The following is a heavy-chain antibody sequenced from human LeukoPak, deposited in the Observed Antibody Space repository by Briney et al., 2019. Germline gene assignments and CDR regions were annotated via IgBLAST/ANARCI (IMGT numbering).Heavy chain of an antibody. CDR3: ATWNDGYYSMDV. CDR1: GGSISSGDYY. CDR2: IYYSGST. V-gene: IGHV4-30-4*01. D-gene: IGHD1-1*01. J-gene: IGHJ6*02. Sequence: PSETLSLTCTVSGGSISSGDYYWSWIRQPPGKGLEWIGYIYYSGSTYYNPSLKSRVTISVDTSKNQFSLKLSSVTASDTAVYYCATWNDGYYSMDVWGQGTTVTVSS.